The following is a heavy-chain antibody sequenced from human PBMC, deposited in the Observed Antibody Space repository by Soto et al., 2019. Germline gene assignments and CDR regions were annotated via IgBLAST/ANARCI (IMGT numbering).Heavy chain of an antibody. CDR1: GFTFSSYG. Sequence: GGSLRLSCAASGFTFSSYGMHWVRQAPGKGLEWVAVIWYDGSNKYYADSVKGRFTISRDNSKNTLYLQMNSLRAEDTAVYYCARVELPLYYYGMDVWGQGTTVTVSS. CDR2: IWYDGSNK. J-gene: IGHJ6*02. CDR3: ARVELPLYYYGMDV. D-gene: IGHD1-26*01. V-gene: IGHV3-33*01.